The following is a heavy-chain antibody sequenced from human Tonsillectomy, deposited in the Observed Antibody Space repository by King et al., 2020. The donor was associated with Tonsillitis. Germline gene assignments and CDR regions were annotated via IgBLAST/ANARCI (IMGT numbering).Heavy chain of an antibody. CDR1: GFIVSSVY. Sequence: VQLVESGGGLIQPGGSLRLSCAASGFIVSSVYMSWVRQAPGRGLEWVSVLYSSGTTYYADSVKGRFTVSGDHSKNTLNLLMHNLRAEDTAVYYCARLRGYSYIIDYWGQGTLVTVSS. V-gene: IGHV3-53*01. CDR3: ARLRGYSYIIDY. D-gene: IGHD1-1*01. CDR2: LYSSGTT. J-gene: IGHJ4*02.